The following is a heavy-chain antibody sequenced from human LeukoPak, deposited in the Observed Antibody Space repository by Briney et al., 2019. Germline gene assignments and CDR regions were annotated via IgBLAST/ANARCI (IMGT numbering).Heavy chain of an antibody. CDR1: GFTHSNSA. D-gene: IGHD6-19*01. CDR3: TRGLAISTSGWYDTFDY. Sequence: PGGPLTHSCAASGFTHSNSAMYWVRPAPGKAGEYVSVISTDGSRIYYADSVKGRFTISRDNSKNTLYLQMGSLRAEDMAVYYCTRGLAISTSGWYDTFDYWGQGALVTVSS. V-gene: IGHV3-64*02. CDR2: ISTDGSRI. J-gene: IGHJ4*02.